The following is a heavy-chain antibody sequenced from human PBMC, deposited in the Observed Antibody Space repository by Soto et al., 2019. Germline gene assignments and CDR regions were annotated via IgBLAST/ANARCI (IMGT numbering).Heavy chain of an antibody. V-gene: IGHV1-46*01. D-gene: IGHD3-22*01. J-gene: IGHJ4*02. Sequence: ASVKVSCKASGYTFTSYYMHWVRQAPGQGLEWMRIINPSGGSTRYAQKFQGRVTMTRDTSTSTVYMELSSLRSEDTAVYYCARGLIYDSSGYYIDYWGQGTLVTVSS. CDR1: GYTFTSYY. CDR3: ARGLIYDSSGYYIDY. CDR2: INPSGGST.